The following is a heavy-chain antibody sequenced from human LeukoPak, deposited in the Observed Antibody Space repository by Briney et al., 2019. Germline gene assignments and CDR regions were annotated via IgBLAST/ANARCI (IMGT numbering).Heavy chain of an antibody. CDR2: IGTAGDT. D-gene: IGHD6-13*01. CDR1: GFTISSYD. Sequence: GGSLRLSCAASGFTISSYDMHWVRRATGKGLEWVSAIGTAGDTYYPGSVKGRFTISRENAKNSLYLQMNSLRAGDTAVYYCARALIAAAGTISYGMDVWGQGTTVTVSS. CDR3: ARALIAAAGTISYGMDV. J-gene: IGHJ6*02. V-gene: IGHV3-13*01.